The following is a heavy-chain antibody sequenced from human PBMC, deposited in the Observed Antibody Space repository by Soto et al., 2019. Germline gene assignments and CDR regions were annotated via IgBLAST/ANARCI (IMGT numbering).Heavy chain of an antibody. Sequence: QVQLVQSGAEVKKPGSSVKVSCKASGGTFGSYAISWVRQAPGQGLELMGGIIPIPGTANYAQKFQGRVTIAADDSTSTAYMELSSLRSEDTAVYYCARSQGSSTSLEIYYYYYYGMDVWGQGTTVTVSS. V-gene: IGHV1-69*01. CDR3: ARSQGSSTSLEIYYYYYYGMDV. J-gene: IGHJ6*02. CDR1: GGTFGSYA. D-gene: IGHD2-2*01. CDR2: IIPIPGTA.